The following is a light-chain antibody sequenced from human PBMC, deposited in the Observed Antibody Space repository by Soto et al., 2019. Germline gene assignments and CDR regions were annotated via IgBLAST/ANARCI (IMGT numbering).Light chain of an antibody. CDR1: QSISSY. V-gene: IGKV1-39*01. Sequence: DIQMTQSPSSLSASVGDRVTITCRASQSISSYLNWYQQKPGKAPKLLIYAASSLQSEVASRFSGSGSGTDFTLTISSLQPEDFATYYCQQSYSTGFTFGPGTKVDIK. CDR3: QQSYSTGFT. J-gene: IGKJ3*01. CDR2: AAS.